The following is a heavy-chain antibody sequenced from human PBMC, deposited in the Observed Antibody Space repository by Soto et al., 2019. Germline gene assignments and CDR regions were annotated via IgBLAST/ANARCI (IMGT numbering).Heavy chain of an antibody. Sequence: ASVKVSCKTSGYNFTNFDINWVRQAPGHGLVWMGWMNPSSGETGSAQNFQGRVTMTRDISTRTFFMQLTSLRSEDTAIYYCARLAEYCNGIKCYSNFDFWGRGTQVTVS. D-gene: IGHD2-15*01. J-gene: IGHJ4*01. V-gene: IGHV1-8*01. CDR1: GYNFTNFD. CDR3: ARLAEYCNGIKCYSNFDF. CDR2: MNPSSGET.